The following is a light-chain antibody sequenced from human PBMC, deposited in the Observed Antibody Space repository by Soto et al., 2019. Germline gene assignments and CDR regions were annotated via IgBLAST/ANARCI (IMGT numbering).Light chain of an antibody. CDR3: SSYTSSNTVVL. V-gene: IGLV2-14*03. Sequence: QSVLNQPASVSGSPGQSITMSCTGTHSDVGGYNYVSWYQQHPGKAPKLIIFDVIIRPSGVSNRFSGSKSDNTASLTISGLQAEDEADYYCSSYTSSNTVVLFGGGTKVTVL. CDR2: DVI. J-gene: IGLJ2*01. CDR1: HSDVGGYNY.